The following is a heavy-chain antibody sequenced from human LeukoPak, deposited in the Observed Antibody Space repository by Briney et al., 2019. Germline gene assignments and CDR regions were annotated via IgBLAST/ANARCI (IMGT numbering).Heavy chain of an antibody. CDR3: ARLGISGYSYGYPVLWD. CDR2: IYPGDSDT. CDR1: GYSFTNYW. Sequence: GESLKISCKGSGYSFTNYWIGWVRQMPGKGLEWMGIIYPGDSDTRYSPSFQGQITISVDKSISTAYLQWSSLKASDTAMYYCARLGISGYSYGYPVLWDWGQGTLVTVSS. V-gene: IGHV5-51*01. D-gene: IGHD5-18*01. J-gene: IGHJ4*02.